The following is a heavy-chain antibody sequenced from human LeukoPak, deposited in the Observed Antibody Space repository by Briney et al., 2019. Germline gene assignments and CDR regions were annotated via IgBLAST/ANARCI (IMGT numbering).Heavy chain of an antibody. Sequence: SETLSLTCAVYGGSFSGYYWSWLRQPPGKGLEWIGEINHSGSTNYNPSLKSRVTISVDTSKNQFSLKLSSVTAADTAVYYCARKDSITMVRGVIGYFDYWGQGTLVTVSS. J-gene: IGHJ4*02. V-gene: IGHV4-34*01. CDR3: ARKDSITMVRGVIGYFDY. CDR2: INHSGST. CDR1: GGSFSGYY. D-gene: IGHD3-10*01.